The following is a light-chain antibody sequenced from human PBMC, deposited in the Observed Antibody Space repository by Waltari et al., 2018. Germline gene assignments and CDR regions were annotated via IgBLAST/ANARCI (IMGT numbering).Light chain of an antibody. CDR3: MQGIHFPYT. J-gene: IGKJ2*01. CDR1: QSLLLGDGKTH. Sequence: QSLLLGDGKTHLFLHLQKPGQSPQLLMFEVSMRVSGVPDRFSGSVSGTAFTLKISRVEAEDVGVYYCMQGIHFPYTFGQGTKLEIK. CDR2: EVS. V-gene: IGKV2-29*02.